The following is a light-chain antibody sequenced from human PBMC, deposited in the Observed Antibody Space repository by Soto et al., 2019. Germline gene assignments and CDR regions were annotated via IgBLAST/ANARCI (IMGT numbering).Light chain of an antibody. Sequence: DIQMPQSPYSLSAAVGDRVTITCRASRGIGDRLAWFQQKPGKAPQFLIQTASNLQSGVPSRFSGSGSGTEFILSINRLQPEDSVTYYCLQVTAFPRTFGQGTKGEIK. CDR1: RGIGDR. CDR3: LQVTAFPRT. J-gene: IGKJ1*01. V-gene: IGKV1-12*01. CDR2: TAS.